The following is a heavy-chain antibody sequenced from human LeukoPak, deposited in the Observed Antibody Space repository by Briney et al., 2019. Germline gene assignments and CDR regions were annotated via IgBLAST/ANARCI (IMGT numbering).Heavy chain of an antibody. Sequence: GGSLRLSCAASGFTFDDYGMIWVRQAPGKGLEWVSSISSSSSYIYYADSVKGRFTISRDNAKNSLYLQMNSLRAEDTAVYYCARDRLTGGQNYMDVWGKGTTVTVSS. CDR2: ISSSSSYI. D-gene: IGHD1-20*01. V-gene: IGHV3-21*01. J-gene: IGHJ6*03. CDR1: GFTFDDYG. CDR3: ARDRLTGGQNYMDV.